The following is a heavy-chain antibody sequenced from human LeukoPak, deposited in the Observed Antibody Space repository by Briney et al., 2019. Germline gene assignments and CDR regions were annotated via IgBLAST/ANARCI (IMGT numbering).Heavy chain of an antibody. J-gene: IGHJ4*02. CDR3: AFLDTAMGVY. CDR2: INHSGRN. CDR1: GGSFSDYY. D-gene: IGHD5-18*01. Sequence: SETLSLTCAVYGGSFSDYYWSWIRQPPGKGLEWIGEINHSGRNNCNPSLKSRVTISVDTSKNQFSLKLSSVTAADTAVYYCAFLDTAMGVYWGQGTLVTVSS. V-gene: IGHV4-34*01.